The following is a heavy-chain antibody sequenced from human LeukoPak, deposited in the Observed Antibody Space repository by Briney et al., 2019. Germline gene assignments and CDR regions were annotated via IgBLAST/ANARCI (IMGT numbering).Heavy chain of an antibody. CDR2: ISYDGSNK. CDR3: AKDPNCSSTSCYDY. D-gene: IGHD2-2*01. J-gene: IGHJ4*02. CDR1: GFTFSSYG. V-gene: IGHV3-30*18. Sequence: GGSLRLSCAPSGFTFSSYGMHWVRQAPGKGLEWVAVISYDGSNKYYADSVKGRFTISRDNSKNTLYLQMNSLRAEDTAVYYCAKDPNCSSTSCYDYWGQGTLVTVSS.